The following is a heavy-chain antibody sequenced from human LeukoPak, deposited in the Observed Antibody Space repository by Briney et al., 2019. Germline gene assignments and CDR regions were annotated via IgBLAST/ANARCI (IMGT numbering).Heavy chain of an antibody. D-gene: IGHD5-12*01. CDR1: GYTFTSYY. CDR2: INPSGGST. V-gene: IGHV1-46*01. J-gene: IGHJ4*02. CDR3: ARGAEEGGYDWGDMFGIDY. Sequence: GASVKVSCKASGYTFTSYYMHWVRQAPGQGLEWMGLINPSGGSTSYAQKFQGRVTMTRDTSTSTVYMELSSLRSEDTAVYYCARGAEEGGYDWGDMFGIDYWGQGTLVTVSS.